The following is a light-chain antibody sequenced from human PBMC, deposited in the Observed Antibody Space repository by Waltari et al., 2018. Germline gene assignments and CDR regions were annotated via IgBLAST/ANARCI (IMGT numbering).Light chain of an antibody. CDR2: GNT. CDR1: SPNIGAGND. J-gene: IGLJ2*01. V-gene: IGLV1-40*01. CDR3: QSFDSNLNGGVL. Sequence: SVRTQPPYVSGAPGQRFTISCTGSSPNIGAGNDDHWYQHLPGTAPKLLIYGNTDRPSGVPDRFSGSKSGTSASLAITGLRAEDEGDYYCQSFDSNLNGGVLFGGGTKLTVL.